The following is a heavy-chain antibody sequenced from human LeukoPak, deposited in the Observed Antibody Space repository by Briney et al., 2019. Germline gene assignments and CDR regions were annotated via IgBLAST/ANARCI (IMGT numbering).Heavy chain of an antibody. Sequence: SQTLSLTCTVPGGSISSGDYYWSWIRQPPGKGLEWIGYIYYSGSTYYNPSLKSRVTISVDTSKNQFSLKLSSVTAADTAVYCCARGYGDYWFDPWGQGTLVTVSS. J-gene: IGHJ5*02. CDR1: GGSISSGDYY. CDR3: ARGYGDYWFDP. V-gene: IGHV4-30-4*01. CDR2: IYYSGST. D-gene: IGHD4-17*01.